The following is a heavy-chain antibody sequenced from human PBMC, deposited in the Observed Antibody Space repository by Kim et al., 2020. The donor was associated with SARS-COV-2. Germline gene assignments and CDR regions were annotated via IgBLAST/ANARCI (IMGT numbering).Heavy chain of an antibody. CDR2: INTNTGNP. Sequence: ASVKVSCKASGYTFTSYAMNWVRQAPGQGLEWMGWINTNTGNPTYAQGFTGRFVFSLDTSVSTAYLQISSLKAEDTAVYYCARVSSSSEYYYYGMDVWGQGTTVTVSS. CDR1: GYTFTSYA. V-gene: IGHV7-4-1*02. J-gene: IGHJ6*02. CDR3: ARVSSSSEYYYYGMDV. D-gene: IGHD6-6*01.